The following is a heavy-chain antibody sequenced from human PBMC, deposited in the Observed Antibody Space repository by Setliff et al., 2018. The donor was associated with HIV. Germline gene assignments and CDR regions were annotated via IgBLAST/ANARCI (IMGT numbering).Heavy chain of an antibody. V-gene: IGHV4-59*12. D-gene: IGHD5-18*01. CDR1: GDSISGYY. J-gene: IGHJ6*03. CDR2: IYDNGST. Sequence: SETLSLTCTVSGDSISGYYWSWIRQSPGKGLEWIGLIYDNGSTYYNPSLKSRVSISIDTSKNQFSLKLSSVTAADTAVYFCARDGYTNGYGYYYFYMDVWGKGTTVTVS. CDR3: ARDGYTNGYGYYYFYMDV.